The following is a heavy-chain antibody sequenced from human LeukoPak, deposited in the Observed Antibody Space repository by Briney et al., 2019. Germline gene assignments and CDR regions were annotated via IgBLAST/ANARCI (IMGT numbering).Heavy chain of an antibody. Sequence: GGSLRLSCAASGFTFSDFYMSWIRQAPGKGLEWVSCISSSGRTMHYADSVKGRLTISRDNAKNSLYLQINILRAEDTAVHYCARDRAVAEVKAFDIWGQGTMVTVSS. CDR1: GFTFSDFY. J-gene: IGHJ3*02. D-gene: IGHD6-19*01. CDR2: ISSSGRTM. CDR3: ARDRAVAEVKAFDI. V-gene: IGHV3-11*01.